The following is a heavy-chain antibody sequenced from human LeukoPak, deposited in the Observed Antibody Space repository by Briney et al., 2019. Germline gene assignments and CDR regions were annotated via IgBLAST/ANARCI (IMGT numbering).Heavy chain of an antibody. V-gene: IGHV3-21*01. CDR2: ISSSSSYI. Sequence: GRSLRLSCAASEFIFSSYSMNWVRQAPGKGLEWVSSISSSSSYIYYADSVKGRLTISRDNAKNSLYLQMNSLRAEDTAVYYCARDIRGYRYGSFDYWGQGTLVTVSS. J-gene: IGHJ4*02. D-gene: IGHD5-18*01. CDR3: ARDIRGYRYGSFDY. CDR1: EFIFSSYS.